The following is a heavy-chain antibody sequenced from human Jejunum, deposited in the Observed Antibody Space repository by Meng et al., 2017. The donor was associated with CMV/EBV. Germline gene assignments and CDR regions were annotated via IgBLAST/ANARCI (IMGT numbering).Heavy chain of an antibody. CDR3: ARDPSNTSGRYAYFDY. J-gene: IGHJ4*02. D-gene: IGHD6-19*01. V-gene: IGHV1-18*01. CDR1: GYIFTNYD. Sequence: VPRVHAGGDAKKPGASMKVSCKASGYIFTNYDISWVRQAAGQGLEWMGWLSVKNGEAKYPQNFQGRVTMTTDTTTNTAYMDLRSLRSDDTAVYYCARDPSNTSGRYAYFDYWGQGTLVTVSS. CDR2: LSVKNGEA.